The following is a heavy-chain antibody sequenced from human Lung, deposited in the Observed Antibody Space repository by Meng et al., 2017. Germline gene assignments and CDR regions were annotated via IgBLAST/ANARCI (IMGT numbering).Heavy chain of an antibody. J-gene: IGHJ4*02. CDR1: AFTFPDFW. D-gene: IGHD6-13*01. CDR3: ARDEDISAAGKLFGDY. CDR2: INPKSGDT. Sequence: VYVVQFRVRVRRPWASVKVPRHASAFTFPDFWLNSVGAGPGQGLEWMGRINPKSGDTHYAQRFQGRVTMTGDTSISTAYMELSGLRSDDTAMYYCARDEDISAAGKLFGDYWGQGTLVTVSS. V-gene: IGHV1-2*06.